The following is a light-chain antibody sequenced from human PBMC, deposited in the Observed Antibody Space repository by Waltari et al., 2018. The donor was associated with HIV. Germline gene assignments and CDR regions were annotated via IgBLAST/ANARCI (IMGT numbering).Light chain of an antibody. CDR2: RNH. Sequence: SVLTQPPSASGTPGQRVTIPCSGSSSNIGSHYVFRYQQLPGTAPKLLMHRNHQRPSGVPDRFSDSTSGTSASLAISGLRSEDEADYYCATWDDSLSGVLFGGGTKLTVL. CDR3: ATWDDSLSGVL. CDR1: SSNIGSHY. V-gene: IGLV1-47*01. J-gene: IGLJ2*01.